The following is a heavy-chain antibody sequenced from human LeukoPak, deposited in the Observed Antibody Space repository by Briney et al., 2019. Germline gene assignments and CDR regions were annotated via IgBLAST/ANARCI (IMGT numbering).Heavy chain of an antibody. CDR3: AASAGTVNFDY. CDR1: GYIFTSYW. CDR2: IYPGDSDT. D-gene: IGHD6-13*01. V-gene: IGHV5-51*01. Sequence: HGESLQISCKGPGYIFTSYWIGWVRQMPGKGLEWMGIIYPGDSDTRYSPSFRGQVTISADRSITTAYLQWSSLKASDSAIYYCAASAGTVNFDYWGQGTLVTVSS. J-gene: IGHJ4*02.